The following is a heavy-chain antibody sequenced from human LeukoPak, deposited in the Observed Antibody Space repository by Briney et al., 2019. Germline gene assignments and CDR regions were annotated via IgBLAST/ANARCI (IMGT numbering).Heavy chain of an antibody. CDR2: IWYDGRDK. Sequence: GGSLRLSCAASGFTLRGCGMHWVRQAPGKGLEWVAFIWYDGRDKYYADSVKGQFTISRDNSKNTLYLQMNSLRAEDTAVYYCAKDPYSYGSYFDYWGQGTLVTVSS. CDR3: AKDPYSYGSYFDY. V-gene: IGHV3-30*02. CDR1: GFTLRGCG. D-gene: IGHD5-18*01. J-gene: IGHJ4*02.